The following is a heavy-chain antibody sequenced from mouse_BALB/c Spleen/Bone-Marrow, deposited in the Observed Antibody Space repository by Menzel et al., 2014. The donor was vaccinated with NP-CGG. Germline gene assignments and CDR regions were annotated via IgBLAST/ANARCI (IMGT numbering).Heavy chain of an antibody. D-gene: IGHD1-1*01. CDR3: AGRTTTVVATNY. CDR2: INPSNGRT. V-gene: IGHV1S81*02. J-gene: IGHJ2*01. Sequence: QVQLQQSGAELVKPGASVKLSCKASGYTFTSYWMHWVKQRPGQGLEWIGEINPSNGRTNYNEKFKSKATLTVDKSSSTTYMKLGSLASEHSAVYYCAGRTTTVVATNYWGQGTTLTVSS. CDR1: GYTFTSYW.